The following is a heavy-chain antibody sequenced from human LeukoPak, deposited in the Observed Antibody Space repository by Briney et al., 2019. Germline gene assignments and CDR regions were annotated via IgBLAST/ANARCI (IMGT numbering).Heavy chain of an antibody. J-gene: IGHJ4*02. CDR1: GYSFTSYW. CDR3: ARQYSSGWYEGVY. D-gene: IGHD6-19*01. V-gene: IGHV5-51*01. CDR2: IYPGDSDT. Sequence: GESLKISRKGSGYSFTSYWIGWVRQMPGKSLEWMGIIYPGDSDTRYSPSFQGQVTISADKSISTAYLQWSSLKASDTAMYYCARQYSSGWYEGVYWGQGTLVTVSS.